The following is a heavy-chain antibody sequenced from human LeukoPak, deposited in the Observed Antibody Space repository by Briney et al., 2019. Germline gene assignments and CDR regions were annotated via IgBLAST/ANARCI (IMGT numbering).Heavy chain of an antibody. J-gene: IGHJ4*02. Sequence: GESLKISCKGSGYTFATYWIGWVRQMPGKGLEWMGIIYPGDSRTTYSPSFQGQVTISADKSIRTAYLQWNSLKASDTAMYYCARVSLRPKYQFDYWGQGTLVTVSS. CDR3: ARVSLRPKYQFDY. CDR1: GYTFATYW. D-gene: IGHD3-16*02. V-gene: IGHV5-51*01. CDR2: IYPGDSRT.